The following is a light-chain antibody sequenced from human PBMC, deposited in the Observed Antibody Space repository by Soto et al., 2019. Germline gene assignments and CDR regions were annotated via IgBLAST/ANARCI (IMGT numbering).Light chain of an antibody. CDR1: QSVSSSY. Sequence: EIVLTQSPGTLSLYPGARATLSCRASQSVSSSYLAWYQQKPGQAPRLLIYGASSRATGIPDRFSGSGSGTDFTLTISRLEPEDFAVYYCQQYGSSPRFTFGPGTKVDIK. J-gene: IGKJ3*01. CDR3: QQYGSSPRFT. CDR2: GAS. V-gene: IGKV3-20*01.